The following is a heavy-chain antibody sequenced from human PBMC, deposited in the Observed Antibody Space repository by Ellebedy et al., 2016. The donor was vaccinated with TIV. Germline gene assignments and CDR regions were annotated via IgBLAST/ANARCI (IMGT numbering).Heavy chain of an antibody. J-gene: IGHJ1*01. Sequence: ASVKVSXXASGYTFTSYYMHWVRQAPGQGLEWMGIINPSGGSTSYAQKLQGRVTMTTDTSTSTAYMELRSLRSDDTAVYYCARDSAVTSLVYFQHWGQGTLVTVSS. CDR2: INPSGGST. D-gene: IGHD3-9*01. CDR3: ARDSAVTSLVYFQH. V-gene: IGHV1-46*01. CDR1: GYTFTSYY.